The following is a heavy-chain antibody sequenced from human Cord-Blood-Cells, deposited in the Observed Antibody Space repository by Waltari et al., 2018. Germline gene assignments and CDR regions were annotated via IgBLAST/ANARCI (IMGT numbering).Heavy chain of an antibody. D-gene: IGHD3-10*01. J-gene: IGHJ5*02. V-gene: IGHV1-69*01. Sequence: QVQLVQSGAEVKKPGSSVKVSCKASGGTFSSYAISWVRQAPGQGLEWMGGVIPIFGTANYAQEFQGRVTITADESTSTAYMELSSLRSEDTAVYYCARDKYYYGSGSYYNWFDPWGQGTLVTVSS. CDR3: ARDKYYYGSGSYYNWFDP. CDR1: GGTFSSYA. CDR2: VIPIFGTA.